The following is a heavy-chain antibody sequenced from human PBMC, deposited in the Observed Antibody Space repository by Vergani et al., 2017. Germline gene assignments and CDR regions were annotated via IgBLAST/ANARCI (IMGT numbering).Heavy chain of an antibody. Sequence: EVQLVESGGGLVQPGGSLRLSCAASGFTFSSYWMHWVRQAPGKGLVWVSRINSDGSSTSYADSVKGRFTISRDNAKNTLYLQMNSLTAEDTAVYYCARVPVTALYYFDYWGQGTLVTVSS. CDR1: GFTFSSYW. J-gene: IGHJ4*02. CDR2: INSDGSST. CDR3: ARVPVTALYYFDY. D-gene: IGHD5-18*01. V-gene: IGHV3-74*01.